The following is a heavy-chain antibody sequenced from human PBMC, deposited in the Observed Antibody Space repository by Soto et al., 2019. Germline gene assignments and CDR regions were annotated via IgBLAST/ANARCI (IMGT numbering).Heavy chain of an antibody. D-gene: IGHD3-16*02. CDR1: GYTFTSYD. J-gene: IGHJ4*02. CDR3: ARESDYDYVWGSYRYQALDY. CDR2: IIPIFGTA. V-gene: IGHV1-69*13. Sequence: SVKVSCKASGYTFTSYDINWVRQATGQGLEWMGGIIPIFGTANYAQKFQGRVTITADESTSTAYMELSSLRSEDTAVYYCARESDYDYVWGSYRYQALDYWGQGTLVTVYS.